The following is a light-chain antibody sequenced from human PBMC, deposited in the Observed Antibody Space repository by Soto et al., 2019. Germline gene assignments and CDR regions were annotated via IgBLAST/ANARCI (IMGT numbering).Light chain of an antibody. V-gene: IGKV1-5*01. CDR3: QQYNSFPS. Sequence: DIQMTQSPSTLSASVGDRVTITCRASQSISNWLAWYQQKPGKAPKLLIYDASSLESGVPSRFSGSGSGTEFTLTISSLQPDDFATYYCQQYNSFPSFGGGTKVEIK. J-gene: IGKJ4*01. CDR2: DAS. CDR1: QSISNW.